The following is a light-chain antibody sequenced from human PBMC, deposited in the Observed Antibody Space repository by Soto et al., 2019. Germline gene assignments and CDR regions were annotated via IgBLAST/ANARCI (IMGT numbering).Light chain of an antibody. J-gene: IGLJ3*02. CDR1: SIGSKS. V-gene: IGLV3-21*02. Sequence: SYELTQPPSVSVAPGQTARITCGGNSIGSKSVHWYRQRPGQAPVLVVYDNSDRPSGIPERFSGSTSGNTATLTISRVEAGDEADYYCQVWDSSSDHWVFGGGTKLTVL. CDR2: DNS. CDR3: QVWDSSSDHWV.